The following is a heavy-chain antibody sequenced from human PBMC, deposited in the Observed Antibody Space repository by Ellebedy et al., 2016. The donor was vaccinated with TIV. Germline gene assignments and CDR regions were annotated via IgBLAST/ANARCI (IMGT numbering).Heavy chain of an antibody. Sequence: ASVKVSXKASGYTFTGYYMHWVRQAPGQGLEWMGWINPNSGGTNYAQKFQGRVTMTRDTSISTAYMELSRLRSDDTAVYYCARSGYDILTGYFKAPFFDYWGQGTLVTVSS. D-gene: IGHD3-9*01. J-gene: IGHJ4*02. CDR3: ARSGYDILTGYFKAPFFDY. CDR1: GYTFTGYY. CDR2: INPNSGGT. V-gene: IGHV1-2*02.